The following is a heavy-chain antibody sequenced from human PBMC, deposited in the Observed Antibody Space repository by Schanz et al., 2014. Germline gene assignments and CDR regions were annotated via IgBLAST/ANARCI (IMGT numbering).Heavy chain of an antibody. Sequence: EVQLVESGGVLVQPGGSLRLSCAASGFTFSNYWMSWVRQAPGKGLEWVANIGPDGSAKNHVDSVRGRFTISRDNAENSVYLEMKSLRAEDTAMYYCTRGNPPSSDLSPWGQGTLVIVSS. J-gene: IGHJ5*02. CDR3: TRGNPPSSDLSP. V-gene: IGHV3-7*01. D-gene: IGHD3-3*01. CDR2: IGPDGSAK. CDR1: GFTFSNYW.